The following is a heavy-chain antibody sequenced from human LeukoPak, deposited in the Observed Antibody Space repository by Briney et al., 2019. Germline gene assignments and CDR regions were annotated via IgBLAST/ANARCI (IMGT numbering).Heavy chain of an antibody. CDR1: GGSISSSSYY. D-gene: IGHD3-22*01. J-gene: IGHJ3*02. Sequence: PSETLSLTCTVSGGSISSSSYYWGWIRQPPGKGLEWIGSIYYSGSTYYNPSLKSRVTISVHTSKNQFSLKLSSVTAADTAVYYCARPTDSSGDAFDIWGQGTMVTVSS. CDR3: ARPTDSSGDAFDI. CDR2: IYYSGST. V-gene: IGHV4-39*01.